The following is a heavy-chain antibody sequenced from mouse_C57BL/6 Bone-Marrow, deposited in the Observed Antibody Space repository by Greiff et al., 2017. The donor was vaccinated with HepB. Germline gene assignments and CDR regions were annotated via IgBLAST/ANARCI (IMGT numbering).Heavy chain of an antibody. CDR2: INPSNGGT. J-gene: IGHJ2*01. V-gene: IGHV1-53*01. Sequence: QVQLQQSGTELVKPGASVKLSCKASGYTFTSYWMHWVKQRPGQGLEWIGNINPSNGGTNYNEKLKSKATLTVDKSSSTAYMQLSSLTSEDSAVYYCERWGGRGGFDYWGQGTTLTVSS. D-gene: IGHD1-1*02. CDR1: GYTFTSYW. CDR3: ERWGGRGGFDY.